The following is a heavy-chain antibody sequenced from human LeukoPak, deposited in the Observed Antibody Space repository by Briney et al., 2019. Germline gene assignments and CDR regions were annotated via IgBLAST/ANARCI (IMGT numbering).Heavy chain of an antibody. CDR1: GYTFTSYG. J-gene: IGHJ5*02. D-gene: IGHD3/OR15-3a*01. CDR3: ARQFGRAWFDP. V-gene: IGHV1-18*01. CDR2: ISAYNGKR. Sequence: ASVKVSCKASGYTFTSYGISWVRQAPGHGLEWMGWISAYNGKRKYAQKLHGRVTMTTDKSTRTAYMALRSLRSHDPAVSYCARQFGRAWFDPWGQGTLVTVSS.